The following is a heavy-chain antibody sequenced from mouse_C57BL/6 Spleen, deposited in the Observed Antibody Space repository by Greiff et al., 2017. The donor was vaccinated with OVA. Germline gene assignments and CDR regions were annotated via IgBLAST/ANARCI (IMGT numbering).Heavy chain of an antibody. D-gene: IGHD2-3*01. J-gene: IGHJ4*01. Sequence: QVQLQQSGAELVRPGSSVKLSCKASGYTFTSYWMDWVKQRPGQGLEWIGNIYPSDSETHYNQKFKDKATLTVDKSSSTAYMQLSSLTSEDSAVYYCARRANDGYYDAMDYWGQGTSVTVSS. CDR3: ARRANDGYYDAMDY. V-gene: IGHV1-61*01. CDR1: GYTFTSYW. CDR2: IYPSDSET.